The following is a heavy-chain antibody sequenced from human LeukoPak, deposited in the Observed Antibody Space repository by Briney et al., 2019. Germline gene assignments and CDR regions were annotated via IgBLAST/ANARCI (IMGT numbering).Heavy chain of an antibody. D-gene: IGHD1-7*01. CDR2: INPNSGGT. CDR3: ARDRWGNWNYFSDAFDI. J-gene: IGHJ3*02. V-gene: IGHV1-2*06. CDR1: GYTFTGYY. Sequence: ASVKVSCKASGYTFTGYYMHWVRQAPGQGLECMGRINPNSGGTNYAQKFQGRVTMTRDTSISTAYMELSRLRSDDTAVYYCARDRWGNWNYFSDAFDIWGQGTMVTVSS.